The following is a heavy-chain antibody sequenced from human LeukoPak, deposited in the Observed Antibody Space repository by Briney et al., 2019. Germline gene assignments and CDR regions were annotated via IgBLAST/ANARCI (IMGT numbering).Heavy chain of an antibody. CDR3: AINWNSLNY. CDR2: MSPNSGNT. V-gene: IGHV1-8*02. D-gene: IGHD1/OR15-1a*01. Sequence: ASVKVSCKASGGTFSSYAISWVRQAPGQGLEWMGWMSPNSGNTVYSQKFQGRVTMTRTSSVSTAYMELSSLTSEDTAVYYCAINWNSLNYWGQGTLVTVSS. CDR1: GGTFSSYA. J-gene: IGHJ4*02.